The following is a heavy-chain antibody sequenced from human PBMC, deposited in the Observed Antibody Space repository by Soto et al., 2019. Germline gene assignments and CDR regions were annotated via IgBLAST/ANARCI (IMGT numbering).Heavy chain of an antibody. CDR1: GASVRDYN. D-gene: IGHD3-16*02. CDR3: AKWGYPAMQAFDI. V-gene: IGHV4-59*02. J-gene: IGHJ3*02. Sequence: SETLSLTCTVSGASVRDYNWNWIRQPPGRGLEWIGFIHHTGSNTYSPSLRSRDTMSVDTSRNQFSLMMTSVTAADTAVYYCAKWGYPAMQAFDIWGQGTMVTVSS. CDR2: IHHTGSN.